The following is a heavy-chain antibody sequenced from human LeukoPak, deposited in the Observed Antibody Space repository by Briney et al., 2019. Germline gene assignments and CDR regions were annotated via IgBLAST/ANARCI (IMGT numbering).Heavy chain of an antibody. V-gene: IGHV1-18*01. J-gene: IGHJ4*02. D-gene: IGHD2/OR15-2a*01. CDR1: GYTFTSYG. Sequence: AAVTVSCKASGYTFTSYGFSWVRPPPGQGVAWVGWISAYDGNTNYAHKLQGRVTMTTDTSKSTAYMEMRSLRSDDTAVYYCASFRWSYYFECYDYWGQGTLVTVSS. CDR2: ISAYDGNT. CDR3: ASFRWSYYFECYDY.